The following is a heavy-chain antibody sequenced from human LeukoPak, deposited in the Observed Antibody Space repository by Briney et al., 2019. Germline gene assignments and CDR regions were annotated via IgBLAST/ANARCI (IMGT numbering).Heavy chain of an antibody. D-gene: IGHD1-26*01. Sequence: ASVKVSCKTSGYTFADYFIHWVRQAPGQGLEWMGRINANSGGTEYQQKFQGRVTMTRDTSISTAYVEVNWLISDDTAIYYCAWDVSSTPNWEFDYWGQGTLVTVSS. J-gene: IGHJ4*02. CDR3: AWDVSSTPNWEFDY. V-gene: IGHV1-2*06. CDR2: INANSGGT. CDR1: GYTFADYF.